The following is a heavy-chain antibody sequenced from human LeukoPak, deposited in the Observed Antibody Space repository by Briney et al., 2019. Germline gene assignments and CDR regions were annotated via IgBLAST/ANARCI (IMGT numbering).Heavy chain of an antibody. CDR1: GFSVSSNY. V-gene: IGHV3-53*01. Sequence: PGGSLRLSCAASGFSVSSNYMNWVRQAPGKGLEWVSIIYRDGSTYYADYVKGRFTISRDNFKNTLYLQMNSLRVEDTAMYYCARDSGDGDYEPLDSWGQGTLVIVSS. J-gene: IGHJ4*02. D-gene: IGHD4-17*01. CDR2: IYRDGST. CDR3: ARDSGDGDYEPLDS.